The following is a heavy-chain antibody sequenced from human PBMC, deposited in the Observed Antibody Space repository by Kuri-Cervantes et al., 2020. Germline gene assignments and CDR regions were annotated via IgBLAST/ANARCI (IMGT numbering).Heavy chain of an antibody. Sequence: GESLKISCAASGXXFSNAWMSWVRQAPGKGLEWVAVISYDGSNXYYADSVKGRFTISRDNSKNTLYLQMNSLRAEDTAVYYCAGXHERYSSGXXRPLDYWGQGTLVTVSS. CDR1: GXXFSNAW. D-gene: IGHD6-19*01. CDR2: ISYDGSNX. CDR3: AGXHERYSSGXXRPLDY. J-gene: IGHJ4*02. V-gene: IGHV3-30-3*01.